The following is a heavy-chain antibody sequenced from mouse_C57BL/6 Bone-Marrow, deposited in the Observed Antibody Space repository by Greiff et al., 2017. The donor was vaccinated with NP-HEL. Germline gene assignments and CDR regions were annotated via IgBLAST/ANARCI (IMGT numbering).Heavy chain of an antibody. CDR3: ITPYDYPSWFAY. V-gene: IGHV14-4*01. CDR2: IDPENGDT. D-gene: IGHD2-4*01. Sequence: VQLKQSGAELVRPGASVKLSCTASGFNIKDDYMHWVKQRPEQGLEWIGWIDPENGDTEYASKFQGKATITADTSSNTAYLQLSSLTSEDTAVYYCITPYDYPSWFAYWGQGTLVTVSA. CDR1: GFNIKDDY. J-gene: IGHJ3*01.